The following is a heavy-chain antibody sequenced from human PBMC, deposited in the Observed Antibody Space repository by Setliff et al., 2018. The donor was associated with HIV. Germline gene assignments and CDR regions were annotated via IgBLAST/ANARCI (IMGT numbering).Heavy chain of an antibody. D-gene: IGHD2-2*01. Sequence: SETLSLTCAVSGGSISSSNWWSWVRQPPGKGLEWIGEIYHSGSTNYNPSLKSRVTISLERSQNQFSLKLSSVIAADPAVYYCARHAAGPDGPFDYWGQGTLVTVSS. CDR3: ARHAAGPDGPFDY. J-gene: IGHJ4*02. CDR2: IYHSGST. CDR1: GGSISSSNW. V-gene: IGHV4-4*02.